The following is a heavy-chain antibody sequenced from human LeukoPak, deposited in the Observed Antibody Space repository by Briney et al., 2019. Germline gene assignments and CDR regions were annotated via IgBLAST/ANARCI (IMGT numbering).Heavy chain of an antibody. CDR1: GGSISSYY. D-gene: IGHD3-10*01. Sequence: SETLSLTCTVSGGSISSYYWSWIRQPAGKGLEWIGRIYTSGSTNYNPSLKSRVTMSVDTSKNQFSLKLSSVTAADTAVYYCARAPSETYYYGSGSPYHYYYGMDVWGQGTTVTVSS. CDR3: ARAPSETYYYGSGSPYHYYYGMDV. V-gene: IGHV4-4*07. CDR2: IYTSGST. J-gene: IGHJ6*02.